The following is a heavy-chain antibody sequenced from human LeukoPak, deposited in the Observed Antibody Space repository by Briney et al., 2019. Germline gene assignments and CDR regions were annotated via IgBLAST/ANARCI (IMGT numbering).Heavy chain of an antibody. Sequence: PGGSLRLSCAASGFTFSSYSMNWVRQAPGKGLEWVSSISSSSSYIYYADPVKGRFTISRDNAKNSLYLQMNSLRAEDTAVYYCARAKPLKYYFDYWGQGTLVTVSS. CDR1: GFTFSSYS. CDR2: ISSSSSYI. V-gene: IGHV3-21*01. CDR3: ARAKPLKYYFDY. J-gene: IGHJ4*02.